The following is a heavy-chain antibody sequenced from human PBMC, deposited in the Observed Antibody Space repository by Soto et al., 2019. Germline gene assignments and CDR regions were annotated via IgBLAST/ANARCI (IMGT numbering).Heavy chain of an antibody. V-gene: IGHV4-30-2*01. CDR2: IYHSGST. CDR3: ATRVVGTGGLGYGGLGY. D-gene: IGHD3-22*01. J-gene: IGHJ1*01. Sequence: SETLSLTCAVSGGSISSGGYSWSLIRQPPGKGLEWIGYIYHSGSTYYNPSLQSRDTMSIDKAKNQCSRQLRTMTAPDTAVYYCATRVVGTGGLGYGGLGYWGQGTLVTGS. CDR1: GGSISSGGYS.